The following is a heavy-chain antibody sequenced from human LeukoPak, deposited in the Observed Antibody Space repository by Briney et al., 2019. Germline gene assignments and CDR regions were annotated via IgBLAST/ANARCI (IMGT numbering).Heavy chain of an antibody. CDR2: IRSKANNYAT. CDR1: GFTFSSYE. J-gene: IGHJ4*02. CDR3: ISDSSDYYYELKWDY. V-gene: IGHV3-73*01. D-gene: IGHD3-22*01. Sequence: GSLRLSCAAFGFTFSSYEVNWVRQAPGKGLEWVGRIRSKANNYATAYAASVKGRFTISRDDSKNTANLQMNSLKTEDTAVYYCISDSSDYYYELKWDYWGQGTLVTVSS.